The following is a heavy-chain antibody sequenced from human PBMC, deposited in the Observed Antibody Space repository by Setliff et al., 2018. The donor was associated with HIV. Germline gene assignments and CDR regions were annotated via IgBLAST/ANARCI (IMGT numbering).Heavy chain of an antibody. CDR1: GFNLYTTA. V-gene: IGHV3-23*01. J-gene: IGHJ4*02. CDR2: ISGPGDII. Sequence: LSLSCVASGFNLYTTAMTWIRQIPGKGLEWVSSISGPGDIIFFADSVKGRFTVSRDNSKNTVYLQVNSLRPEDTAVYYCARDERWSLDYWGQGTLVTVSS. CDR3: ARDERWSLDY. D-gene: IGHD2-8*01.